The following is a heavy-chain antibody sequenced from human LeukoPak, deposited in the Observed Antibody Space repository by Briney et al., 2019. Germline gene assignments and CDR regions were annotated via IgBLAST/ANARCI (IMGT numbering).Heavy chain of an antibody. CDR1: GYTFTVYH. J-gene: IGHJ4*02. Sequence: ASVTVSCKTSGYTFTVYHIHWVRQAPGQVLEWMGWISPNNGVTKYEERLQGRVTMTRDTSISTAYMELSGLTSDDTAIYYCARDPSTVTTYDYWGQGTLVTVSP. CDR3: ARDPSTVTTYDY. V-gene: IGHV1-2*02. D-gene: IGHD4-17*01. CDR2: ISPNNGVT.